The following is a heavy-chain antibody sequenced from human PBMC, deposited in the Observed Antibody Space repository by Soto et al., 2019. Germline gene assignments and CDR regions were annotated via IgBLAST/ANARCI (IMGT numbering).Heavy chain of an antibody. CDR2: ITSSGSNI. CDR3: ARDRGTVTYYFDS. D-gene: IGHD4-4*01. CDR1: GFTFSDYY. J-gene: IGHJ4*02. Sequence: GGSLRLSCAASGFTFSDYYMTWIRQAPGKGLEWVSYITSSGSNIYYADSVKGRFTISRDNAKNSLYLQMTSLRAEDTAVYYCARDRGTVTYYFDSWGQGTLVTVSS. V-gene: IGHV3-11*01.